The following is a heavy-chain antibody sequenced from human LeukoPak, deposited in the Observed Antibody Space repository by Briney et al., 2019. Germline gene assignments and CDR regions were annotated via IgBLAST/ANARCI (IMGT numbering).Heavy chain of an antibody. D-gene: IGHD3-16*01. CDR3: ATTGGDIYYYYMDV. J-gene: IGHJ6*03. Sequence: ASVKVSCKASGYTFSRYAISWVRQGPGQGLEWMGGIVPVLSTANYAQKFQDRVTITADKSTSTTYMELSSLKSEDTAVYYCATTGGDIYYYYMDVWGKGTTVTISS. V-gene: IGHV1-69*10. CDR1: GYTFSRYA. CDR2: IVPVLSTA.